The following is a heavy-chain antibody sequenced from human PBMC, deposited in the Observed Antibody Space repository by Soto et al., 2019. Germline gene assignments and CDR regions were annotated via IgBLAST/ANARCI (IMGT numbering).Heavy chain of an antibody. CDR3: AKDRLIGYGDTSMVTVGY. J-gene: IGHJ4*02. CDR2: ISYDGSNK. D-gene: IGHD5-18*01. Sequence: QVQLVESGGGVVQPGRSLRLSCAASGFTFSSYGMHWVRQAPGKGLEWVAVISYDGSNKYYADSLKGRFTISRDNSKNTLYLQMNSLRAEDTAVYYCAKDRLIGYGDTSMVTVGYWGQGTLVTVSS. V-gene: IGHV3-30*18. CDR1: GFTFSSYG.